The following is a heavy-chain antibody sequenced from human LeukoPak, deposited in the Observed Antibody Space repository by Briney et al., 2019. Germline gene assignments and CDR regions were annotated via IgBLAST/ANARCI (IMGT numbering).Heavy chain of an antibody. D-gene: IGHD3-3*01. CDR2: INPSGGST. J-gene: IGHJ4*02. Sequence: ASVKVSCKASGYTFTSYYMHWVRQAPGQGLEWMGIINPSGGSTIYAQKFQGRVTMTRDPSTSTVYMELSSLRSEDTAVYYCARDPGYDFWSGYYTTAQLDYWGQGTLVTVSS. CDR3: ARDPGYDFWSGYYTTAQLDY. CDR1: GYTFTSYY. V-gene: IGHV1-46*03.